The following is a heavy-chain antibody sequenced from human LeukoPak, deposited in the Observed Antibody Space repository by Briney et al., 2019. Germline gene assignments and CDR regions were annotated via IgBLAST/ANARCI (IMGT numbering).Heavy chain of an antibody. CDR2: IYYSGST. J-gene: IGHJ5*02. CDR1: GGSISSSSYY. D-gene: IGHD3-9*01. V-gene: IGHV4-39*01. CDR3: ARAPYLTGNNWFDP. Sequence: SETLSLTCTVSGGSISSSSYYWGWIRQPPGKGLEWIGSIYYSGSTYYNPSLKSRVTISVDTSKNQFSLKLSSVTAADTAVYYCARAPYLTGNNWFDPWGQGTLVTVSS.